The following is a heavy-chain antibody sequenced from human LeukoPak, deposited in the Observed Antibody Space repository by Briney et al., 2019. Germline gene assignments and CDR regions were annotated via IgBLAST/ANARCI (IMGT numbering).Heavy chain of an antibody. D-gene: IGHD6-13*01. CDR3: ARDIAAAGTGFDY. J-gene: IGHJ4*02. Sequence: ASVTVSCKASGGTFSSYAISWVRQAPGQGLEWMGGIIPIFGTANYAQKFQGRVTITADKSTSTAYMELSSLRSDDTAVYYCARDIAAAGTGFDYWGQGTLVTVSS. CDR2: IIPIFGTA. V-gene: IGHV1-69*06. CDR1: GGTFSSYA.